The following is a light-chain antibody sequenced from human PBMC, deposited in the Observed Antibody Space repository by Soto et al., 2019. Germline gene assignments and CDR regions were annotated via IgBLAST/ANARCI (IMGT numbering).Light chain of an antibody. CDR3: CSYGGSRAV. V-gene: IGLV2-23*02. CDR1: SSDVGSHNL. CDR2: EVS. Sequence: QSALTQPASVSGSPGQSITISCTGTSSDVGSHNLVSWYQQHPGQAPKLMIYEVSKRPLGVSARFSASKSCNTASLTISGLQAEDEADYYCCSYGGSRAVFGGGTQRTVL. J-gene: IGLJ7*01.